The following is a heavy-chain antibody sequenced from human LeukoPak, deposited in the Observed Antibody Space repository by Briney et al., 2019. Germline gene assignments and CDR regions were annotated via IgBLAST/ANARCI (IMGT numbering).Heavy chain of an antibody. J-gene: IGHJ4*02. CDR1: GFTFSDYY. V-gene: IGHV3-11*01. D-gene: IGHD3-10*01. CDR3: AEHPSSPRGPGY. Sequence: PGGSLRLSCAASGFTFSDYYMSWIRQAPGKGLECVSYISSPSHTIFYADSVKGRFSISRDDATNSLYLQMNNLRAEDTAVYYCAEHPSSPRGPGYWGQGTLVTVSS. CDR2: ISSPSHTI.